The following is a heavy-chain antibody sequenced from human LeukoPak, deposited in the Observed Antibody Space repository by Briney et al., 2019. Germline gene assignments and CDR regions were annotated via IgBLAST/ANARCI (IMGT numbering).Heavy chain of an antibody. CDR1: GFIFNISA. J-gene: IGHJ3*01. V-gene: IGHV5-51*01. CDR3: GMSGDRVPLQDDVFDV. D-gene: IGHD1-26*01. Sequence: GGSLRLSCATSGFIFNISAMNWVRQAPGKGLEWMGIIYPGDSGPTYSPSFQGQVTISVDKSINTAYLQWSSLQASDTAVYYCGMSGDRVPLQDDVFDVWGQGTMVTVST. CDR2: IYPGDSGP.